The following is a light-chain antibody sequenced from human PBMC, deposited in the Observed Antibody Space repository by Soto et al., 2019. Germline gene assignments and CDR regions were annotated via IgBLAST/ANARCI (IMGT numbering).Light chain of an antibody. V-gene: IGLV2-23*02. CDR2: EVT. CDR1: SSDVGSYNL. J-gene: IGLJ1*01. Sequence: QSALAQSASISETPGHSVTISCTGTSSDVGSYNLVSWYQQHPGKAPKLIIYEVTKRPSGVSNRFSGSKSGNTASLTISGLQAEDEADYHCCSYAGSNTFVFGTGTKVTVL. CDR3: CSYAGSNTFV.